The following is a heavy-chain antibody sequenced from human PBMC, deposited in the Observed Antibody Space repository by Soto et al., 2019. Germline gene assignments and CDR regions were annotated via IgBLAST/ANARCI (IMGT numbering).Heavy chain of an antibody. D-gene: IGHD3-3*01. CDR3: ARDLAEDFWSGYFLGPPQGGYWFDP. Sequence: PGGSLRLSCAASGFTFSSYGMHWVRQAPGKGLEWVAVIWYDGSNKYYADSVKGRFTISRDNSKNTLYLQMNSLRAEDTAVYYCARDLAEDFWSGYFLGPPQGGYWFDPWGQGTLVTVSS. V-gene: IGHV3-33*01. J-gene: IGHJ5*02. CDR1: GFTFSSYG. CDR2: IWYDGSNK.